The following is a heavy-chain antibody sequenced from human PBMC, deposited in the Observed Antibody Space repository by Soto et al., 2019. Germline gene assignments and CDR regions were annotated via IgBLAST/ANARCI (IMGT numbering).Heavy chain of an antibody. CDR1: GGTFSSYA. J-gene: IGHJ4*02. CDR3: ASPEYTNGRVDY. D-gene: IGHD1-1*01. V-gene: IGHV1-69*12. CDR2: IIPTFGTA. Sequence: QVQLVQSGAEEKKPGSSVKVSCKASGGTFSSYAISWVRQAPGQGLEWMGGIIPTFGTANYAQKFQGRVTITEDDSKNTAYMDLSSRRSEDTAVYYCASPEYTNGRVDYCGKGILVTVSS.